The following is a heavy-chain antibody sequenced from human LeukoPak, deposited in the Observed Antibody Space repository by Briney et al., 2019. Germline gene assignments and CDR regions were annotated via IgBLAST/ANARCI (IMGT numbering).Heavy chain of an antibody. V-gene: IGHV3-30*02. CDR3: AGDQSPQIDGIYYDAFDI. CDR2: IRYDGSNK. Sequence: GGSLRLSCAASGFTFSSYGMHWVRQAPGKGLEWVAFIRYDGSNKYYADSVKGRFTISRDNSKNTLYLQMNSLRVDDSAVYYCAGDQSPQIDGIYYDAFDIWGQGTMVTVAS. D-gene: IGHD1-26*01. CDR1: GFTFSSYG. J-gene: IGHJ3*02.